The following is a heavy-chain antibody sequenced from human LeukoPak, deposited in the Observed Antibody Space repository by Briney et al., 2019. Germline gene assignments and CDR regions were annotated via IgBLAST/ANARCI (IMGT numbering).Heavy chain of an antibody. Sequence: GGSLRLSCAASGSTFSNYGMHWVRQAPGKGLEWVAVISYDGSNKYYVGSVKGRFTISRDNSKNTLYLQMNRLRAEDTAVYYCAKYCSGGSCYGLDVWGQGTTVTVSS. J-gene: IGHJ6*02. CDR2: ISYDGSNK. CDR1: GSTFSNYG. CDR3: AKYCSGGSCYGLDV. D-gene: IGHD2-15*01. V-gene: IGHV3-30*18.